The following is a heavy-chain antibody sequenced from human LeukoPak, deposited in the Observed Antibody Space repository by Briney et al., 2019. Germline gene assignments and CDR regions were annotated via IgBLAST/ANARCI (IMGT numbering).Heavy chain of an antibody. Sequence: GGSLRLSCAASGFTFSSYGMHWVRQAPGKGLERVAVISYDGSNKYYADSVKGRFTISRDNSKNTLYLQMNSLRAEDTAVYYCAKGGIYYDSSGLGADWGQGTLVTVSS. D-gene: IGHD3-22*01. CDR1: GFTFSSYG. CDR3: AKGGIYYDSSGLGAD. V-gene: IGHV3-30*18. J-gene: IGHJ4*02. CDR2: ISYDGSNK.